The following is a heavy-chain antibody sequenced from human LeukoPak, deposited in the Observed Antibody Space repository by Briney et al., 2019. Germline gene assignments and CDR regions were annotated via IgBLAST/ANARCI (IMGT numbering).Heavy chain of an antibody. CDR2: IKQDGSIK. CDR1: GFTFSNYW. CDR3: ARDRDDGGFEY. Sequence: TAGSLRLSCAASGFTFSNYWMSWVRQAPEKGLEWVANIKQDGSIKQYVDSMKGRFTISRDNAKNSLYLQMNSLRVEDTAVYYCARDRDDGGFEYWGQGTLVTVSS. J-gene: IGHJ4*02. V-gene: IGHV3-7*01. D-gene: IGHD4-23*01.